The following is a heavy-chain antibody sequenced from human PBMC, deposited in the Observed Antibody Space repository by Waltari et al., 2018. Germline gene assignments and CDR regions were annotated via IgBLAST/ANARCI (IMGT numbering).Heavy chain of an antibody. Sequence: QVRLQESGPGLVKPSQTLSLTCTVSGASVSGGSYFWNWIRQPAGKGLEWIARIYTTGRTDYNPSLQSRVTISADTSKNELSLKMSSVTAADTAVYYCARSGYDSTEGWLDPWGPGTLVTVSS. CDR1: GASVSGGSYF. J-gene: IGHJ5*02. D-gene: IGHD3-22*01. V-gene: IGHV4-61*02. CDR3: ARSGYDSTEGWLDP. CDR2: IYTTGRT.